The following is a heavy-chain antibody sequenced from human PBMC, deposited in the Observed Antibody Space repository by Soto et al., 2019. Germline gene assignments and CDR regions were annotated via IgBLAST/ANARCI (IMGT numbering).Heavy chain of an antibody. D-gene: IGHD6-13*01. CDR2: IYYSGST. CDR1: GGSISSGGYY. CDR3: ARVGAAAGTFYYYYYGMDV. Sequence: SETLSLTCTVSGGSISSGGYYWSWIRQHPGKGLEWIGYIYYSGSTYYNPSLKSRVTISVDTSKNQFSLKLSSVTAADTAVYYCARVGAAAGTFYYYYYGMDVWGQGTTVTVSS. V-gene: IGHV4-31*03. J-gene: IGHJ6*02.